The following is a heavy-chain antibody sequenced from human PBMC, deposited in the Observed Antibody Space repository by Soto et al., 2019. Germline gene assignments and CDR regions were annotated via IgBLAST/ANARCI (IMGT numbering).Heavy chain of an antibody. D-gene: IGHD1-20*01. J-gene: IGHJ3*02. CDR1: GLTFSSYW. V-gene: IGHV3-7*03. CDR2: IKQDGSEK. Sequence: GGSLRLSCAASGLTFSSYWMSWVRQAPGKGLEWVANIKQDGSEKYYVDSVKGRFTISRDNAKNSLYLQMNSLRAEDTAVYYCAREKITGTIDAFDIWGQGTMVTVSS. CDR3: AREKITGTIDAFDI.